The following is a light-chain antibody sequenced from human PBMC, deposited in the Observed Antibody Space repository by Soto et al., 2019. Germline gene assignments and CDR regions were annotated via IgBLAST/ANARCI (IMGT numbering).Light chain of an antibody. Sequence: DIQMTQSPASLSASVGDRVTITCRASQSIDSWLVWLQLRPGKAPKLLIYMASNLESGVPSRFSGSRSGTEFTLTISSLQPNDFATYYCQQYSVYPWTFGQGTKVEIK. J-gene: IGKJ1*01. CDR1: QSIDSW. CDR3: QQYSVYPWT. V-gene: IGKV1-5*03. CDR2: MAS.